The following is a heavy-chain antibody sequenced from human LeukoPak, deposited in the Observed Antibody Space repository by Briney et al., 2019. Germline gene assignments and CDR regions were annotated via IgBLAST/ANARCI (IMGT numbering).Heavy chain of an antibody. CDR2: INQGGGEK. D-gene: IGHD2-15*01. CDR3: ARDNTPIPGHGPFDY. V-gene: IGHV3-7*01. Sequence: GGSLRLSCAASGFNFGSYWMNWVRQAPGKGLEWVANINQGGGEKYYVDSVKGRFTVSRDNAKNSLYLQMNSLRAEDTAVHYCARDNTPIPGHGPFDYWGQGTLVTVSS. J-gene: IGHJ4*02. CDR1: GFNFGSYW.